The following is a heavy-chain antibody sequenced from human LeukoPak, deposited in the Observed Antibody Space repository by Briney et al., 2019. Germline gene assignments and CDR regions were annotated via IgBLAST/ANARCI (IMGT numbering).Heavy chain of an antibody. J-gene: IGHJ1*01. CDR2: ISGSGGST. CDR3: AKGGEYSSGWSQYFQH. V-gene: IGHV3-23*01. Sequence: PGGSLRLSCAASGFTFSSYGMHWVRQAPGKGLEWVSAISGSGGSTYYADSVKGRFTISRDNSKNTLYLQMNSLRAEDTAVYYCAKGGEYSSGWSQYFQHWGQGTLVTVSS. CDR1: GFTFSSYG. D-gene: IGHD6-19*01.